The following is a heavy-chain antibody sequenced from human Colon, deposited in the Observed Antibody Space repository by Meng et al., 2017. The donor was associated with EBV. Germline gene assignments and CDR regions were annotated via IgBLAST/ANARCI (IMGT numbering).Heavy chain of an antibody. J-gene: IGHJ2*01. CDR2: INTHTGNP. CDR1: GYTFINYA. V-gene: IGHV7-4-1*02. CDR3: ARGGPYPDSSGFHWYFDL. D-gene: IGHD3-22*01. Sequence: QVQLVQSGSEWKNPGASVKVSCKASGYTFINYAINWVRQAPGQGLEWMGWINTHTGNPTYGQGFTGRFVLSSDTSVSTANLQISSLKAEDTAVYYCARGGPYPDSSGFHWYFDLWGRGTLVTVSS.